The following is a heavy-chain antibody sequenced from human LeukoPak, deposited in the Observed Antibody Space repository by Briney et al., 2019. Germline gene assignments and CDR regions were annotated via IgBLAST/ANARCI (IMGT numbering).Heavy chain of an antibody. CDR2: IGTYNGNT. CDR1: GYTFTNYG. J-gene: IGHJ4*02. V-gene: IGHV1-18*01. D-gene: IGHD6-19*01. Sequence: ASVKVSCKASGYTFTNYGITWVRQAPGQGLEWIGWIGTYNGNTDYAQKFQGRVIMTADTSTTTAHMELRSLRSDDTAVYYCARGRLKRVPFTKVAGALDYWGQGTRVTVSS. CDR3: ARGRLKRVPFTKVAGALDY.